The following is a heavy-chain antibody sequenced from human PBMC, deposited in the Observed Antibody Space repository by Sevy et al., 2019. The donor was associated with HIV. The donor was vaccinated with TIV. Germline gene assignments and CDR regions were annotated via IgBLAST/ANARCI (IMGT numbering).Heavy chain of an antibody. CDR2: LNYSGTT. Sequence: SETLSLTCSVSGDSIVMINYYWGWVRQPPGKGLEWIGNLNYSGTTYYNPSLKGRVTISVDTAKNEFSLILRSVAAAETAVYYCAKVCSGDNCYFPSDSWGQGTLVTVSS. CDR1: GDSIVMINYY. CDR3: AKVCSGDNCYFPSDS. V-gene: IGHV4-39*01. J-gene: IGHJ4*02. D-gene: IGHD2-15*01.